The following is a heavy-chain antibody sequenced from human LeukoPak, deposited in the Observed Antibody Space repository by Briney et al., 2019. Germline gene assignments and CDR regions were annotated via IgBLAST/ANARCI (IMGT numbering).Heavy chain of an antibody. J-gene: IGHJ5*02. Sequence: SVKVSCKASGGTFSSYAISWVRQAPGQGLEWMGRIIPILGIANYAQKFQGRVTITADKSTSTAYMELSSLRSEDTAVYYCARTWADYDILTGYYSGGWFDPWGQGTLVTVSS. V-gene: IGHV1-69*04. CDR2: IIPILGIA. CDR3: ARTWADYDILTGYYSGGWFDP. CDR1: GGTFSSYA. D-gene: IGHD3-9*01.